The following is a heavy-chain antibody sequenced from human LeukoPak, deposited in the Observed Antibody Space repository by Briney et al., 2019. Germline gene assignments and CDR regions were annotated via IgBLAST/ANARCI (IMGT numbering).Heavy chain of an antibody. CDR1: GGSISTNSYY. V-gene: IGHV4-39*07. CDR3: ARVVQSTDSSGFYLPEYFQH. CDR2: IYHSGST. J-gene: IGHJ1*01. Sequence: SETLSLTCTVSGGSISTNSYYWGWIRQPPGKGLKWIGSIYHSGSTYYNPSLKSRVTISVDTSKNQFSLKLRSVTAADTAVYYCARVVQSTDSSGFYLPEYFQHWGQGTLVTVSS. D-gene: IGHD3-22*01.